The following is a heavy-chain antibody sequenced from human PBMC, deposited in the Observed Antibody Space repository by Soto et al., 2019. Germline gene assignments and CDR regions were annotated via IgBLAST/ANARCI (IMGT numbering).Heavy chain of an antibody. D-gene: IGHD6-6*01. CDR2: ISGSGGST. Sequence: GGSLRLSCAASGFTFSSYAISWGRQAPGKGLEWVSAISGSGGSTYYADSVKGRFTISRDNSKNTLYLQMNSLRAEDTAVYYCAKKGKYHDAFDIWGQGTMVTVSS. J-gene: IGHJ3*02. V-gene: IGHV3-23*01. CDR3: AKKGKYHDAFDI. CDR1: GFTFSSYA.